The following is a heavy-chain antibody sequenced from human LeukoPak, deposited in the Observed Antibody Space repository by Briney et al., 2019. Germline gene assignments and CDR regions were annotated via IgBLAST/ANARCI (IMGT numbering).Heavy chain of an antibody. J-gene: IGHJ4*02. Sequence: SGTLSLTCSVSGDSISSYYWSWIRQAAGKGLEWIGRMYTSGSTNYNPSLKSRVIMSKDTSKNQFSLTLNSVTAADTAVYYCAKERVGSCSGSRCWYFEYWGQGSLVTVSS. CDR2: MYTSGST. V-gene: IGHV4-4*07. CDR3: AKERVGSCSGSRCWYFEY. D-gene: IGHD2-15*01. CDR1: GDSISSYY.